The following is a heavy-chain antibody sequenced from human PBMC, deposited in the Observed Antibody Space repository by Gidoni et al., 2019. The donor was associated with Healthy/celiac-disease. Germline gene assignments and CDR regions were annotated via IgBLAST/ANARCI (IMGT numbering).Heavy chain of an antibody. V-gene: IGHV1-18*01. Sequence: QVQLVQSGAEVKKPGASVQVSCKASGYNFTRYGISWVRQAPGQGLEWMGWISAYNGNTNYAQKLQGRVTMTTDTSTSTAYMELRSLRSDDTAVYYCARDLGMMTTVKSADYWGQGTLVTVSS. CDR2: ISAYNGNT. CDR1: GYNFTRYG. D-gene: IGHD4-17*01. CDR3: ARDLGMMTTVKSADY. J-gene: IGHJ4*02.